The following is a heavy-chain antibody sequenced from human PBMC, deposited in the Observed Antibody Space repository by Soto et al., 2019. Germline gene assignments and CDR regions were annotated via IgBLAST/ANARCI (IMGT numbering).Heavy chain of an antibody. J-gene: IGHJ6*03. V-gene: IGHV3-53*04. CDR3: ARDFWSGYYKGGGYYYYYYMDV. Sequence: GGSLRLSCAASGFTVSSNYMSWVRQAPGKGLEWVSVIYSGGSTYYADSVKGRFTISRHNSKNTLYLQMNSLRAEDTAVYYCARDFWSGYYKGGGYYYYYYMDVWGKGTTVTVSS. CDR1: GFTVSSNY. D-gene: IGHD3-3*01. CDR2: IYSGGST.